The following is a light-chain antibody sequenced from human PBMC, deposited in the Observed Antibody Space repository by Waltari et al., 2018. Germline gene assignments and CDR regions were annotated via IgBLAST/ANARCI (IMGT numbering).Light chain of an antibody. CDR1: VLPRQY. V-gene: IGLV3-25*03. Sequence: SYGLTQPPSVSVSPGQTAKINCSGDVLPRQYAAWYRQRPGQAPIILIYKDIERPSGIPERFSGSSSGTTVTLTISGVQAEDDGDYFCQSTDTNSGTRVFGSGTKVNVL. CDR2: KDI. J-gene: IGLJ1*01. CDR3: QSTDTNSGTRV.